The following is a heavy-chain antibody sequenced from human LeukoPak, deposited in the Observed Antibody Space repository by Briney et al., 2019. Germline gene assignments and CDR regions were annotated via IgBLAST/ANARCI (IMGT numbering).Heavy chain of an antibody. J-gene: IGHJ4*02. V-gene: IGHV4-59*01. CDR2: IYHSGST. Sequence: KPSETLSLTCTLSCGSISTYYSSRIRQPPGKGLECIGYIYHSGSTNYNPSLKSRLTISVDTSKNQFSLKLSSVTAAHTAVYYCARGGGYASPIGYWGQGALVTVSS. CDR3: ARGGGYASPIGY. D-gene: IGHD5-12*01. CDR1: CGSISTYY.